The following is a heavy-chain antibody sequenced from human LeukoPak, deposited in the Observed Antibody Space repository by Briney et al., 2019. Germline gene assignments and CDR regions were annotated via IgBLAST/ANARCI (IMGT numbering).Heavy chain of an antibody. CDR1: GFTFSSYA. CDR3: AKGEYSSGWYGSGWFDP. D-gene: IGHD6-19*01. V-gene: IGHV3-23*01. J-gene: IGHJ5*02. CDR2: ISGSGGST. Sequence: GSLRLSCAASGFTFSSYAMSWVRQAPGKGLEWVSAISGSGGSTYYADSVKGRFTISRDNSKNTLYLQMNSLRAEGTAVYYCAKGEYSSGWYGSGWFDPWGQGTLVTVSS.